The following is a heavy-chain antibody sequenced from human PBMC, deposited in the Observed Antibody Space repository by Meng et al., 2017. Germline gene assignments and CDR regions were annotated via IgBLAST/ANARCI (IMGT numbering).Heavy chain of an antibody. CDR1: GFTFSSYW. CDR3: ARVGKELVWSNYRYYYGMDV. D-gene: IGHD4-11*01. J-gene: IGHJ6*02. Sequence: GGSLRLSCAASGFTFSSYWMSWVRQAPGKGLEWVAIIKQDGSEKYYVDSVKGRFTISRDNAKNSLYLQMNSLRAEDTAAYYCARVGKELVWSNYRYYYGMDVWGQGTTVTVSS. CDR2: IKQDGSEK. V-gene: IGHV3-7*01.